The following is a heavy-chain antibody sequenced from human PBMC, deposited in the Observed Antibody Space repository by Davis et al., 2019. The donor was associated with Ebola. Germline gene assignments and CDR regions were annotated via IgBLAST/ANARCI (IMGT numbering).Heavy chain of an antibody. CDR1: GFTVSNHY. D-gene: IGHD3-3*02. CDR2: LYSGGTT. CDR3: ARSIFGVVPYYYYYMDV. J-gene: IGHJ6*03. Sequence: GESLKISCAASGFTVSNHYMSWVRQAPGKGLEWVSVLYSGGTTYYADSVKGRFTISRDNSKNTLYLQMNSLRAEDTAVYYCARSIFGVVPYYYYYMDVWGKGTTVTVSS. V-gene: IGHV3-53*01.